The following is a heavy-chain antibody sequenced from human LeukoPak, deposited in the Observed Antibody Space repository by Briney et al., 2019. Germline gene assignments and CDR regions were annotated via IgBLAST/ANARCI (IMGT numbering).Heavy chain of an antibody. D-gene: IGHD3-22*01. CDR3: AKNYYDSSGYEYYFDY. CDR2: FCRSGGNA. Sequence: GGFLRLSSAASGFTISNYCICLVRPAPGEGVGWGSVFCRSGGNAYYADSVKGRFTISRDNSKNTLYLQMNSLRAEDTAIYYCAKNYYDSSGYEYYFDYWGQGTLVTVSS. J-gene: IGHJ4*02. CDR1: GFTISNYC. V-gene: IGHV3-23*01.